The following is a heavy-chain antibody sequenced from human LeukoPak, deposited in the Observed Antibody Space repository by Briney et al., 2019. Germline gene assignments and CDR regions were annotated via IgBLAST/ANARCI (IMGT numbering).Heavy chain of an antibody. Sequence: PGGSLRLACADSGFTFSAYAMAWVRQAPGKGLQGISHITTGGSSIFYADSVKGRFTLSRDNAKNSLYLQMNSLRAEDAAVYYCARVWYDSGWYDYWGQGAQVIVSS. CDR2: ITTGGSSI. CDR1: GFTFSAYA. D-gene: IGHD6-19*01. CDR3: ARVWYDSGWYDY. V-gene: IGHV3-48*04. J-gene: IGHJ4*02.